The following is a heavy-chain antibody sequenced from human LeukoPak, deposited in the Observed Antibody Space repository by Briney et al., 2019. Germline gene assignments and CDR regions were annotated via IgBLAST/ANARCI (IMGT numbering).Heavy chain of an antibody. D-gene: IGHD6-13*01. CDR2: INSDGSST. CDR3: ASGAAAGRPFDY. CDR1: GFTFSSYW. Sequence: AGGSLRLSCVASGFTFSSYWMHWVRQAPGKGLVWVSRINSDGSSTSYADSVKGRFTISRDNAKSTPYLQMNSLRAEDTAVYYCASGAAAGRPFDYWGQGTLVTVSS. J-gene: IGHJ4*02. V-gene: IGHV3-74*01.